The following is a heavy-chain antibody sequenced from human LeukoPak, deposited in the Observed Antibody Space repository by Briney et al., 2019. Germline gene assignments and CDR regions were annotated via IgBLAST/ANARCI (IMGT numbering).Heavy chain of an antibody. D-gene: IGHD6-25*01. CDR3: AKSRQRLRRGDGNAFDI. CDR2: INHSGST. J-gene: IGHJ3*02. V-gene: IGHV4-34*01. CDR1: GGSFSGYY. Sequence: SETLSLTCAVYGGSFSGYYWSWIRQPPGKGLEWMGEINHSGSTNYNPALKSRVTISVDTSKNQFSLKLSSVTAADTAVYYCAKSRQRLRRGDGNAFDIWGQGTMVTVSS.